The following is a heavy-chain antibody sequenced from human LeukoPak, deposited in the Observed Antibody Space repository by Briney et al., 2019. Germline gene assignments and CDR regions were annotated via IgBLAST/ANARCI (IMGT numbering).Heavy chain of an antibody. CDR1: GFTFSNAW. Sequence: GSLRLSCAASGFTFSNAWMSWVRQAPGKGLEWIGEIFHGGSTNYNPSLKSRVTISGDKSRNLISLKVSSVTAADTAVYYCATSQGYSNVLGGDYFDYWGHGTLVTVSS. J-gene: IGHJ4*01. V-gene: IGHV4-4*02. CDR2: IFHGGST. CDR3: ATSQGYSNVLGGDYFDY. D-gene: IGHD4-11*01.